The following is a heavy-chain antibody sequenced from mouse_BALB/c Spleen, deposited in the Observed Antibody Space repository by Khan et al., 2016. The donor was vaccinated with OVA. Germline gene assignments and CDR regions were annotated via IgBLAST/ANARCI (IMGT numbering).Heavy chain of an antibody. CDR3: VRDGAYHRNDGWFAY. V-gene: IGHV1-4*01. CDR2: INPSNGYS. CDR1: GYTFTSYT. D-gene: IGHD2-14*01. J-gene: IGHJ3*01. Sequence: QVRLQQSGAELARPGASVKMSCKASGYTFTSYTIHWIKLRPGQGLEWIGYINPSNGYSNYNQKFKDKVTLTADKSSTTAYMQLSSLTSDDSAVDNCVRDGAYHRNDGWFAYWGLGTLVTVSA.